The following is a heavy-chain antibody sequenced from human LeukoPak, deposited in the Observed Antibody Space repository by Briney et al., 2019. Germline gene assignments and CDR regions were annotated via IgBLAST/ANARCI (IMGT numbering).Heavy chain of an antibody. CDR1: GGSISSYY. V-gene: IGHV4-4*09. CDR2: IYTSGST. CDR3: ARGLYCSSTSCYEGWFDP. J-gene: IGHJ5*02. D-gene: IGHD2-2*01. Sequence: SETLSLTCTVSGGSISSYYWSWIRQPPGKGLEWIGYIYTSGSTNYNPSLKSRVTISVDTSKTQFSLKVSSVTAADTAVYYCARGLYCSSTSCYEGWFDPWGQGTLVTVSS.